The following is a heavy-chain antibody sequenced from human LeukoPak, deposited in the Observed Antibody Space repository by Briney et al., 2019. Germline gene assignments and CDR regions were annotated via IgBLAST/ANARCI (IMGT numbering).Heavy chain of an antibody. V-gene: IGHV3-23*01. CDR3: AKDSAL. CDR1: GGSFSGHY. Sequence: ETLSLTCAVYGGSFSGHYWSWIRQPPGMGLEWVSSISGSGRSTYYAESVKGRFTISRDNSKNTLDLHMYSLRAEDTAVYYCAKDSALWGQGTLVTVAS. CDR2: ISGSGRST. J-gene: IGHJ4*02. D-gene: IGHD3-10*01.